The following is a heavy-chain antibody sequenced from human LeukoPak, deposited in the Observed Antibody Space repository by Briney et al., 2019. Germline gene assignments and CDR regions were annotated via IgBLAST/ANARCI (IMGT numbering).Heavy chain of an antibody. Sequence: PGGSLRLSCAASGFTFSSYWMSWVRQAPAKGLEWVANIKQDGSEKYYVDSVKGRFTISRDNAKNSLYLQVNGLRAEDTAVYYCARGRPHGNDYWGQGTLVTVSS. CDR3: ARGRPHGNDY. V-gene: IGHV3-7*01. D-gene: IGHD4-23*01. CDR2: IKQDGSEK. CDR1: GFTFSSYW. J-gene: IGHJ4*02.